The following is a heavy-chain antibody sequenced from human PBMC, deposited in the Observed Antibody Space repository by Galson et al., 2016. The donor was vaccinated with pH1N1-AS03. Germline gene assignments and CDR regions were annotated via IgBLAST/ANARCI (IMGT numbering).Heavy chain of an antibody. CDR1: GYSFISYA. D-gene: IGHD6-19*01. CDR2: LNTGTGDT. J-gene: IGHJ4*02. CDR3: AKVGIEISSGWYGRFDF. V-gene: IGHV1-3*04. Sequence: SVKVSCKASGYSFISYAIHWVRQAPGQRPEWMGWLNTGTGDTIYSQKFQDRVTITRDTSESTAYMELSRLRSEDTAVYYCAKVGIEISSGWYGRFDFWGQGTLVTVSS.